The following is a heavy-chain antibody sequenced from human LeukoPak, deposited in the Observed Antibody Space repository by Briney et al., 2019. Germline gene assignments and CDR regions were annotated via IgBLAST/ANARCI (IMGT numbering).Heavy chain of an antibody. V-gene: IGHV4-38-2*02. Sequence: SETLSLICTVSGYSISSGYYWGWIRQPPGKGLEWIGSIYHSGSTYYNPSLKSRVTTSVDTSKNQFSLKLSSVTAADTAVYYCARLSSSAVWFDPWGQGTLVTVSS. CDR3: ARLSSSAVWFDP. D-gene: IGHD6-6*01. CDR1: GYSISSGYY. CDR2: IYHSGST. J-gene: IGHJ5*02.